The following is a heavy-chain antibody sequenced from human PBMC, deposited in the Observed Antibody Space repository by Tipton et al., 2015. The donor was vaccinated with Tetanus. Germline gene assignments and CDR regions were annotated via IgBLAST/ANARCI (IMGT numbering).Heavy chain of an antibody. CDR1: GGSISGSNYF. Sequence: TLSLTCSVSGGSISGSNYFWNWIRQQPGKGPEWIGYIYYSGSTHYNPSLKGRVTMSVDTSKNQFSLKLSSVTAADTAVYYCARDQGRGRVVRLNWFDPWGQGILVTVSS. CDR2: IYYSGST. V-gene: IGHV4-31*03. D-gene: IGHD6-6*01. CDR3: ARDQGRGRVVRLNWFDP. J-gene: IGHJ5*02.